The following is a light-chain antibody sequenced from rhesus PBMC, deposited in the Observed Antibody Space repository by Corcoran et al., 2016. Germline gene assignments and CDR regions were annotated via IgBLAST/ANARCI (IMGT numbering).Light chain of an antibody. Sequence: DIVLTQSPASLAVSPGQRATITCRASEGVSVFGINLIHWVQQKPGQPPKLLITQASNKDTGVPARFSRSGSGTDFTLTINPVEAHDAADYYCLQSKNSPTFGQGAKVEIK. CDR2: QAS. CDR1: EGVSVFGINL. J-gene: IGKJ1*01. CDR3: LQSKNSPT. V-gene: IGKV7-13*01.